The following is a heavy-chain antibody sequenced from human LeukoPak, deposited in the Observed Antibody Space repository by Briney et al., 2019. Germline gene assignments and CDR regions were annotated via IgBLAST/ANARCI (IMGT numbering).Heavy chain of an antibody. D-gene: IGHD2-15*01. CDR2: IIPMLNKA. CDR3: ARCSSGGCFFDF. CDR1: GGTFSGYV. J-gene: IGHJ4*02. Sequence: SVKVSCKASGGTFSGYVISWVRQAPGQGLEWMGGIIPMLNKANYAQKFQGRVTVTTDESTSTANMELRSLRSENTAIYYCARCSSGGCFFDFWAQGTLVTVSS. V-gene: IGHV1-69*05.